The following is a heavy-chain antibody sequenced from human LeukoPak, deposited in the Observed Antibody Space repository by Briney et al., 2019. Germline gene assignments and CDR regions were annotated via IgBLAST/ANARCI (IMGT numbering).Heavy chain of an antibody. CDR1: GYTFTRYY. Sequence: GAPVEVSCKASGYTFTRYYMHWVRQAPGQGLEWMGIINPSGGSTSYAQKFQGRVIMTRDTSTSTVYMELSSLRSEDTAVYYCARWGGVGMDVWGQGTTLIVSS. V-gene: IGHV1-46*01. D-gene: IGHD2-8*01. J-gene: IGHJ6*02. CDR2: INPSGGST. CDR3: ARWGGVGMDV.